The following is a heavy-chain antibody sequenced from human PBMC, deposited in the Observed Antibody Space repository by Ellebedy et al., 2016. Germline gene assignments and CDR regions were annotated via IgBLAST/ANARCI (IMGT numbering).Heavy chain of an antibody. CDR1: GYTFTSYG. J-gene: IGHJ3*02. CDR2: ISAYNGNT. CDR3: ARYDSSGYPPPDAFDI. D-gene: IGHD3-22*01. Sequence: ASVKVSXXASGYTFTSYGISWVRQAPGQGLEWMGWISAYNGNTNYAQKFQGRVTMTRDTSTSTVYMELSSLRSEDTAVYYCARYDSSGYPPPDAFDIWGQGTMVTVSS. V-gene: IGHV1-18*01.